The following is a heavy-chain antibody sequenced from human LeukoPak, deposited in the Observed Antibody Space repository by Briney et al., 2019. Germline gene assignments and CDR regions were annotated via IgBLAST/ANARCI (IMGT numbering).Heavy chain of an antibody. CDR2: ITSSGDST. J-gene: IGHJ4*02. CDR1: GFTFGNYA. Sequence: GGSLRLSCAASGFTFGNYAMSWVRQAPGKGLEWVSAITSSGDSTYYADSVKGRFAISRDNSKNTLYLQMNSLRAEDTAVYYCGEVGSGNKFDYWGQGTLVTVSS. D-gene: IGHD1-26*01. CDR3: GEVGSGNKFDY. V-gene: IGHV3-23*01.